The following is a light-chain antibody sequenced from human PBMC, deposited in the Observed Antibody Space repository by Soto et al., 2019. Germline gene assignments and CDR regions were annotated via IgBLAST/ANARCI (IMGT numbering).Light chain of an antibody. CDR3: QQYTTYPYT. CDR1: QSISSW. J-gene: IGKJ2*01. Sequence: DIQMTQSPSTLSISVGDRVTITCRASQSISSWLAWYQQKPGKAPNLLIYKASSLESGVPSRFSGSGSGTEFTLTISSLQPDDCATYYCQQYTTYPYTFGQGTKLEIK. V-gene: IGKV1-5*03. CDR2: KAS.